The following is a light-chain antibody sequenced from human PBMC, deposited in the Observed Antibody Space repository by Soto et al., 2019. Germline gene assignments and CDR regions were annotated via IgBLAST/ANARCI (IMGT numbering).Light chain of an antibody. V-gene: IGKV1-39*01. CDR2: AAS. J-gene: IGKJ5*01. Sequence: DIQMTQSPSSLSASVGDRVTITCRESQSISSYLNWYQQKPGKAPKLLIYAASSLQIGVPSRFSGSGSGTDFTLTISSLQPEDFATYYCQQSYSTPITVGQGPRLEIK. CDR3: QQSYSTPIT. CDR1: QSISSY.